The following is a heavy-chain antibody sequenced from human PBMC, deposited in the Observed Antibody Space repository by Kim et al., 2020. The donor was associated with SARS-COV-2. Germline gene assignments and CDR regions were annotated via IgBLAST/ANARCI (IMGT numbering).Heavy chain of an antibody. CDR2: ITSTGGST. D-gene: IGHD2-15*01. J-gene: IGHJ4*02. Sequence: GGSLRLSCAASGFTFSSYGMSWVRHAPGKWLEWVSTITSTGGSTYYADSVKGPFTISRDNSKNTLYLQMNSLRAEHTAVYNCARLRYCSGNTCTFDYWGQGTLVTVSS. V-gene: IGHV3-23*01. CDR3: ARLRYCSGNTCTFDY. CDR1: GFTFSSYG.